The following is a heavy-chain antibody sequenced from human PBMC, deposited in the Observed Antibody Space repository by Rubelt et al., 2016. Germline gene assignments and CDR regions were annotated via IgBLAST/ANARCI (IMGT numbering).Heavy chain of an antibody. V-gene: IGHV4-34*01. D-gene: IGHD5-24*01. J-gene: IGHJ4*02. CDR2: IYYSGST. Sequence: QVQLQQWGAGLLKPSETLSLTCAVYGGSFSGYYWSWIRQPPGKGLEWIGSIYYSGSTYYNPSLKSRVTISVDTSKNQFSLKRSSVTAADTAVYYCARAVEMATITGFDYWGQGTLVTVSS. CDR1: GGSFSGYY. CDR3: ARAVEMATITGFDY.